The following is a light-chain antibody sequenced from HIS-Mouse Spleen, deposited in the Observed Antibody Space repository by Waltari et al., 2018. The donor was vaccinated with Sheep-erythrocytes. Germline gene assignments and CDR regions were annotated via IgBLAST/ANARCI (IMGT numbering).Light chain of an antibody. CDR2: EGS. CDR3: CSYAGSSTPWV. J-gene: IGLJ3*02. Sequence: QSALTQPAPVSGSPGQSITIPCTVNISEVGSYNHVSWDQQHPGKAPKLMIYEGSKRPSGVSNRFSGSKSGNTASLTISGLQAEDEADYYCCSYAGSSTPWVFGGGTKLTVL. V-gene: IGLV2-23*01. CDR1: ISEVGSYNH.